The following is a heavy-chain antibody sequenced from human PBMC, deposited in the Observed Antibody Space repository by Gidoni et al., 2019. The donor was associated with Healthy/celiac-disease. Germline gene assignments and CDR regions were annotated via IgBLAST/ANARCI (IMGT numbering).Heavy chain of an antibody. Sequence: QVQLQVSGTGLVKPSQTLSHTCTVSGGSISSGGYYWSWIRPHPGKVLEWIGYIYYSGSTYYNPSLKSRLTISVDTSKNQFSLKLSSVTAADTAVYYCARWVFGENSFDIWGQGTMVTVSS. D-gene: IGHD3-10*02. CDR2: IYYSGST. CDR1: GGSISSGGYY. J-gene: IGHJ3*02. CDR3: ARWVFGENSFDI. V-gene: IGHV4-31*03.